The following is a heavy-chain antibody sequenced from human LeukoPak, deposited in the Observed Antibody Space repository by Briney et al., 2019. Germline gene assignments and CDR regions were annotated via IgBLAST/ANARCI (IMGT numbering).Heavy chain of an antibody. D-gene: IGHD3-22*01. CDR2: INPGGGST. CDR3: GRQTSMIVVDY. J-gene: IGHJ4*02. CDR1: GYTFTGYY. V-gene: IGHV1-46*01. Sequence: ASVNVSCKASGYTFTGYYMHWVRQAPGQGLEWMGIINPGGGSTTYAQKFQGRISMTRDTSTSTFYMELSSLRSEDTAVYYCGRQTSMIVVDYWGQGTLVTVSS.